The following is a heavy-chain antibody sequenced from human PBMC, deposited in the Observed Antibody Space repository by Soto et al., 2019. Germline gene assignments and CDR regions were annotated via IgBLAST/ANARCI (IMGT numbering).Heavy chain of an antibody. V-gene: IGHV1-18*04. D-gene: IGHD1-26*01. J-gene: IGHJ4*02. CDR2: ISAYNGNT. CDR1: GYSFISYG. Sequence: QVQLVQSGAEVKKPGASVKVSCKASGYSFISYGIIWVRQAPGQGLEWMGWISAYNGNTNYAQNLQGRVTMTTDTSTSTAYMELRSLISDDTAVYYCARDTGTYYGSGRHFEYWGQGTLVTVSS. CDR3: ARDTGTYYGSGRHFEY.